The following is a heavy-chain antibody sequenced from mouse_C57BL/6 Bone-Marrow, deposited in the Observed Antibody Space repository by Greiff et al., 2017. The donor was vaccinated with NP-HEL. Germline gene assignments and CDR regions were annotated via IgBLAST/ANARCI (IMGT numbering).Heavy chain of an antibody. Sequence: DVKLVESGGDLVKPGGSLKLSCAASGFTFSSYGMSWVRQTPDKRLEWVATISSGGSYTYYPDSVKGRFTISRDNAKNTLYLQMSSLKSEDTAMYYCARVDLLGVYWGQGTTLTVSS. J-gene: IGHJ2*01. D-gene: IGHD2-1*01. V-gene: IGHV5-6*02. CDR1: GFTFSSYG. CDR3: ARVDLLGVY. CDR2: ISSGGSYT.